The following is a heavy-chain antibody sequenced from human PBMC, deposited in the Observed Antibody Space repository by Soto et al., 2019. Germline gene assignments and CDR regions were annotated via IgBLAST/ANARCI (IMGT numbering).Heavy chain of an antibody. CDR2: IYHSGST. J-gene: IGHJ3*02. V-gene: IGHV4-30-2*01. D-gene: IGHD5-12*01. Sequence: QLQLQESGSGLVKPTQTLSLTCAVSGGSISSGGYSWSWIRHPPGKGLEWIGYIYHSGSTYYNPSLKSRVIISVDRSKNQFSLKLSSVTAADTTVYYCARDPFEMATNPSRGAFDIWGQGTMVTVSS. CDR3: ARDPFEMATNPSRGAFDI. CDR1: GGSISSGGYS.